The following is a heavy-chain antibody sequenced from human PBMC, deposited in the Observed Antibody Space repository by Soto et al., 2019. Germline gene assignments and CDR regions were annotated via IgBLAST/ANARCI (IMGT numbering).Heavy chain of an antibody. V-gene: IGHV3-23*01. CDR2: IVASGGST. CDR1: GFTFSNYG. D-gene: IGHD6-25*01. Sequence: EMQLLDSGGGSVQPGGSLRLSCAASGFTFSNYGMSWVRQAPGKGLKWVSSIVASGGSTYYADLVKGRFTISRDNSENNLYLQMNSLRAEDTAVYYCVKERLQRGFDYWGQGTLVTVSS. CDR3: VKERLQRGFDY. J-gene: IGHJ4*02.